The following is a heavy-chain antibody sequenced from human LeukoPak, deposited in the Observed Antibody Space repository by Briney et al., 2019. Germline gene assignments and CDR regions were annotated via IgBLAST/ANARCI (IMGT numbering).Heavy chain of an antibody. CDR3: AKRGGGSYPDV. D-gene: IGHD1-26*01. CDR2: IRYEGSYK. V-gene: IGHV3-30*02. Sequence: GGSLRLSCAASGFTFSSYGMHWVRQAPGKGLEWVALIRYEGSYKYYADSVKGRFTISRDNSKNTLYLQMNSLRAEDTAVYYCAKRGGGSYPDVWGKGTTVTISS. CDR1: GFTFSSYG. J-gene: IGHJ6*04.